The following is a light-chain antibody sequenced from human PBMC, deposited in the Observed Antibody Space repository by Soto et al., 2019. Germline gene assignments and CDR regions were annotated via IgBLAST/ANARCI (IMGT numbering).Light chain of an antibody. CDR1: KLGDKY. V-gene: IGLV3-1*01. CDR2: QAS. J-gene: IGLJ2*01. Sequence: SYELTQPPSVSVSPGQTASITCSGDKLGDKYTSWYQQKPGQSPVLVIYQASKRPLGIPERFSGSNSGNTATLTISGTQAMDEADYYCQAWDSSTVVFGGGTQVTVL. CDR3: QAWDSSTVV.